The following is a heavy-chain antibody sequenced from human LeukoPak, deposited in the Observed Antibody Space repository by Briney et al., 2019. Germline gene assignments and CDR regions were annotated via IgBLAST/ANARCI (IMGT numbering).Heavy chain of an antibody. Sequence: ASVKVSCKVSGYTLTELSMHWVRQAPGKGLEWMGGFDPEDGETIYAQKFQGRVTMTEDTSTDTTYMELSSLRSEDTAVYCCTKYYYDSSGYYSGFDHWGQGTLVTVSS. CDR1: GYTLTELS. CDR3: TKYYYDSSGYYSGFDH. D-gene: IGHD3-22*01. CDR2: FDPEDGET. J-gene: IGHJ4*02. V-gene: IGHV1-24*01.